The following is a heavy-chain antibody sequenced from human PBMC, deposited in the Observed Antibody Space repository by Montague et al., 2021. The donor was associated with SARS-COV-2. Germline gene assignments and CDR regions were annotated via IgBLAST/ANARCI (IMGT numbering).Heavy chain of an antibody. V-gene: IGHV3-11*01. CDR1: VFTFSDYY. CDR2: ISSSVSTI. J-gene: IGHJ3*02. CDR3: ARVGWFGEDGSDI. Sequence: SLRLSCAASVFTFSDYYMSLIRQAPGMVLEWVSYISSSVSTIYXXXSXXGRFTISRDNARNSLYLQMNSLRGEATAVSYCARVGWFGEDGSDIWGQGTMVTVSS. D-gene: IGHD3-10*01.